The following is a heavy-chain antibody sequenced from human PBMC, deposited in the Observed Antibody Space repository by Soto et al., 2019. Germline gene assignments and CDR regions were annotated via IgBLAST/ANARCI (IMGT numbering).Heavy chain of an antibody. CDR1: GGTFSSYA. Sequence: QVQLVQSGAEVKKPGSSVKVSCKASGGTFSSYAISWVRQAPVQGLEWMGGIIPIFGTENYAQKFQGRVTITADESTSTAYMELSSLRSEDTAVYYCARVLVYCSGGSCYSGYYYYGMDVWGQGTTVTVSS. CDR3: ARVLVYCSGGSCYSGYYYYGMDV. CDR2: IIPIFGTE. V-gene: IGHV1-69*01. J-gene: IGHJ6*02. D-gene: IGHD2-15*01.